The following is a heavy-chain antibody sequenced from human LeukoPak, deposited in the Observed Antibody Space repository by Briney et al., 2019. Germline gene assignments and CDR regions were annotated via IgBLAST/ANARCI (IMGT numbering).Heavy chain of an antibody. J-gene: IGHJ4*02. Sequence: ASVKVSCKASGYTFTSYYMHWVRQAPGQGLEWMGIVNPSGGGTSYTQKFQGRVTMTRDTSTSTVYMELSSLRSEDTAVYYCARGLLEDIAAALWGQGTLVIVSS. V-gene: IGHV1-46*03. CDR2: VNPSGGGT. D-gene: IGHD6-13*01. CDR1: GYTFTSYY. CDR3: ARGLLEDIAAAL.